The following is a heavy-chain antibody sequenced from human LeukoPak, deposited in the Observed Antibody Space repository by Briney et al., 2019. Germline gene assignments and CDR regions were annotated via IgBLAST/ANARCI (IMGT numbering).Heavy chain of an antibody. V-gene: IGHV3-21*06. CDR2: ISSTSSYI. CDR3: ARALWSGPVYYGMDV. D-gene: IGHD3-10*01. CDR1: GFTFSNYN. Sequence: GGSLRLSCAASGFTFSNYNFYWVRQAPGKGLEWVSSISSTSSYIYYADSVKGRFTISRDNAKNSLYLQMNSLRAEDTAVYYCARALWSGPVYYGMDVWGQGTTVTVSS. J-gene: IGHJ6*02.